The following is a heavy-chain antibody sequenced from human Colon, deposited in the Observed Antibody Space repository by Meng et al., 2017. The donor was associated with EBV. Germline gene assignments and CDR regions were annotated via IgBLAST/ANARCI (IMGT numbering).Heavy chain of an antibody. CDR3: ARDTSTWGNKGLDH. CDR2: IYHSGST. CDR1: GDSVTNGGYS. Sequence: QLQECGPGHVKSLPTLSPTCVVSGDSVTNGGYSWSWIRQPPGKGLEWIGYIYHSGSTKYNPSLKSRVTISVDTSKNQFSLKLSSVTAADTAVYYCARDTSTWGNKGLDHWGQGILVTVSS. D-gene: IGHD7-27*01. V-gene: IGHV4-30-2*01. J-gene: IGHJ4*02.